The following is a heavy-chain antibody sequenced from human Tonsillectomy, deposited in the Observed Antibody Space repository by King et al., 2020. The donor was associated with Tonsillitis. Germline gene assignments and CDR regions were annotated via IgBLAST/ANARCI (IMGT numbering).Heavy chain of an antibody. Sequence: QLVQSGAEVKNPGASVKVSCKASGYTFTSYGISWVRQAPGQGLERMGWISAYNGHTNYAQKLQGRVTMTTDTSTSTAYMELRSLRSDYTAVCYCARDGSSGSSIAAFDIWGQGTMVTVSS. D-gene: IGHD6-19*01. J-gene: IGHJ3*02. CDR2: ISAYNGHT. CDR1: GYTFTSYG. V-gene: IGHV1-18*01. CDR3: ARDGSSGSSIAAFDI.